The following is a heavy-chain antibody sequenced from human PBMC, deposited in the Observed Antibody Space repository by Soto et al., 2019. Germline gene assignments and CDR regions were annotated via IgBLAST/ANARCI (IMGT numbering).Heavy chain of an antibody. CDR3: AREVATIPYYYYGMDV. CDR2: ISYDGSNK. CDR1: GFTFSSYA. J-gene: IGHJ6*02. D-gene: IGHD5-12*01. Sequence: QVQLVESGGGVVQPGRSLRLSCAASGFTFSSYAMHWVRQAPGKGLEWVAVISYDGSNKYYADSVKGRFTISRDNPKNTLYLQMNSLRAEDTAVYYCAREVATIPYYYYGMDVWGQGTTVTVSS. V-gene: IGHV3-30-3*01.